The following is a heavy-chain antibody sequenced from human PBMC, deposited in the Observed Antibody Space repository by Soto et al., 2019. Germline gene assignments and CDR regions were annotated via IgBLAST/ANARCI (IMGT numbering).Heavy chain of an antibody. CDR2: IYPGDSDT. D-gene: IGHD6-13*01. CDR1: GYKVSTWHNFTSYW. Sequence: PGESLKISCMGSGYKVSTWHNFTSYWIAWVRQMPGEGLEWMGIIYPGDSDTRYSPSFQGQVTISADKSINSVYLQWSSLKASDTAMYYCTRTSAAGKNYYGVDVWGQGTTVTVSS. V-gene: IGHV5-51*01. J-gene: IGHJ6*02. CDR3: TRTSAAGKNYYGVDV.